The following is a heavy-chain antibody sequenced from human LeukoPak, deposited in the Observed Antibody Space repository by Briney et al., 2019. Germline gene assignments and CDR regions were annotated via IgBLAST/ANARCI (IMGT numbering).Heavy chain of an antibody. CDR1: GYTFTSYD. V-gene: IGHV1-8*01. CDR3: ARSTYGQLSYYFYYMDV. Sequence: ASVKVSCKASGYTFTSYDINWVRQATGQGLEWMGWMNPNSGNTGYAQRFQDRVTITRDTTISTAYMELSSLRSDDTAVYYCARSTYGQLSYYFYYMDVWGKGTTVTVSS. CDR2: MNPNSGNT. J-gene: IGHJ6*03. D-gene: IGHD6-6*01.